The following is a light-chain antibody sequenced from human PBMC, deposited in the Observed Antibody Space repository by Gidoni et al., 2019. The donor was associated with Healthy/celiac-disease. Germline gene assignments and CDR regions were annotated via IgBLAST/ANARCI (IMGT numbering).Light chain of an antibody. Sequence: QSALTQPASVSGSSGQSITISCTGTSSDVGGYHYVSWYQQHPGKAPKLMIYEVSNRPSGVSNRFSGSKSGNTASLTISGLQAEDEADYYCSSYTSSSPWVFGGGTKLTVL. CDR1: SSDVGGYHY. V-gene: IGLV2-14*01. J-gene: IGLJ3*02. CDR3: SSYTSSSPWV. CDR2: EVS.